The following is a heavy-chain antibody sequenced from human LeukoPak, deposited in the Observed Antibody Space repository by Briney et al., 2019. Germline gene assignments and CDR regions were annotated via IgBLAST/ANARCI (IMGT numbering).Heavy chain of an antibody. V-gene: IGHV4-34*01. J-gene: IGHJ4*02. CDR3: ARQGGMVRGVIIIPSFDY. CDR2: INHSGST. Sequence: PSETLSLTCAVYGGSFSGYYWSWIRQPPGKGLEWIGEINHSGSTNYNPSLKSRVTISVDTSKNQFSLKLSSVTAADTAVYYCARQGGMVRGVIIIPSFDYWGQGTLVTVSS. CDR1: GGSFSGYY. D-gene: IGHD3-10*01.